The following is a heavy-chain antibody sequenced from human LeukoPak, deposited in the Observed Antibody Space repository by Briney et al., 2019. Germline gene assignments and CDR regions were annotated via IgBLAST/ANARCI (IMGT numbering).Heavy chain of an antibody. CDR1: GYTFTSYG. D-gene: IGHD3-16*02. Sequence: AASVNVSCKASGYTFTSYGISWVRQAPGQGLEWMGWISAYNGNTNYAQKLQGRVTMTTDTSTSTAYMELRSLRSDDTAVYYCARVPLMITFGGVIVSVSGNFDYWGQGTLVTVSS. CDR3: ARVPLMITFGGVIVSVSGNFDY. CDR2: ISAYNGNT. J-gene: IGHJ4*02. V-gene: IGHV1-18*01.